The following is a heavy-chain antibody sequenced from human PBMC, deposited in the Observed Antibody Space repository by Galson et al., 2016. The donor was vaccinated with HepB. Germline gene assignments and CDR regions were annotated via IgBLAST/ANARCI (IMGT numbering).Heavy chain of an antibody. D-gene: IGHD3-3*01. CDR2: IDPRDSYT. J-gene: IGHJ4*02. Sequence: QSGAEVKEPGESLRISCKGSGYSFTTNWINWVRQMPGKGLEWMGKIDPRDSYTNYSPSFQGHVTITADKSTVTAYLHWNSLKASDTAMYYCASPQLNYDFSPFDYWGQRTLVIVSS. CDR3: ASPQLNYDFSPFDY. CDR1: GYSFTTNW. V-gene: IGHV5-10-1*01.